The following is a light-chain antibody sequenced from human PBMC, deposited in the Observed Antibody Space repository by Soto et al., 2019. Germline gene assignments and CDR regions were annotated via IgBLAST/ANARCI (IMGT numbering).Light chain of an antibody. CDR2: GAS. V-gene: IGKV3-15*01. J-gene: IGKJ1*01. Sequence: ETVMTQSPATLSVSPGERATLSCRASQSVSSNLAWYQQKPGQAPRLLIYGASTRATGIPARFSGSGCGTEFTLTISSLQSEDFAVYYCQQYNNWPWTFGQGTKVEIK. CDR1: QSVSSN. CDR3: QQYNNWPWT.